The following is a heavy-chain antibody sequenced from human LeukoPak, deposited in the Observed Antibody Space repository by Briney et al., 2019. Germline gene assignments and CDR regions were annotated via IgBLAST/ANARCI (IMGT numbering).Heavy chain of an antibody. CDR2: IYHSGST. J-gene: IGHJ3*02. Sequence: SETLSLTCALSGCSISSTNCWSWVRQPPGKGLEWIGEIYHSGSTHYNPSLKSRVTMSLDKSKNQFSLELTSVTVADTAVYYCATRPAAFDIWGRGTMVAVSS. CDR1: GCSISSTNC. CDR3: ATRPAAFDI. V-gene: IGHV4-4*02. D-gene: IGHD1-14*01.